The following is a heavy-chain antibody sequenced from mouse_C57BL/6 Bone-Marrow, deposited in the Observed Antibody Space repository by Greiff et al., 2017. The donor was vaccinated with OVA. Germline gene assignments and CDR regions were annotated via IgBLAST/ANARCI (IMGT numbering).Heavy chain of an antibody. V-gene: IGHV6-3*01. CDR1: GFTFSNYW. D-gene: IGHD2-4*01. J-gene: IGHJ2*01. Sequence: EVKLEESGGGLVQPGGSMKLSCVASGFTFSNYWMNWVRQSPEKGLEWVAQIRLKSDNYATHYAESVKGRFTISRDDSKSSVYLQMNNLRAEDTGIYYCTGGVITYYFDYWGQGTTLTVSS. CDR2: IRLKSDNYAT. CDR3: TGGVITYYFDY.